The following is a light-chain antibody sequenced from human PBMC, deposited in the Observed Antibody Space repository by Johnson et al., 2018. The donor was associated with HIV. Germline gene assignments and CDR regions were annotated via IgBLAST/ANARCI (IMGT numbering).Light chain of an antibody. CDR3: GTWGSSLSVLV. CDR1: TSNIGSNS. V-gene: IGLV1-51*01. Sequence: QAVLTQPPSVSAASGQKVDISCSGNTSNIGSNSVSWYQHLPGIAPKLLVYDRNKRPSGIPDRFSGSKSGTSATLGITGLQTGDEADYYCGTWGSSLSVLVLGTGTKVPV. J-gene: IGLJ1*01. CDR2: DRN.